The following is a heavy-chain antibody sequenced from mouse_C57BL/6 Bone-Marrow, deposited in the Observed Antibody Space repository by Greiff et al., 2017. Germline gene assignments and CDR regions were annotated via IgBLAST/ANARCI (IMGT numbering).Heavy chain of an antibody. Sequence: EVQLQQSGAELVKPGASVKLSCTASGFNIKDYYMHWVKQRTEQGLEWIGRIDPEDGETKYAPKFPGKATITADTSSNTAYLQLSSLTSEDTAVYYCARSRGLGFAYWGQGTLVTVSA. J-gene: IGHJ3*01. CDR1: GFNIKDYY. CDR2: IDPEDGET. CDR3: ARSRGLGFAY. V-gene: IGHV14-2*01.